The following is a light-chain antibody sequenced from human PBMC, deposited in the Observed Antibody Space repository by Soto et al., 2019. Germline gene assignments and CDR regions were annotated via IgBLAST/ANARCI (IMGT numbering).Light chain of an antibody. J-gene: IGKJ2*01. CDR2: WAS. CDR1: QSVLRSSNNNNY. V-gene: IGKV4-1*01. CDR3: QQYYSTPYT. Sequence: DIVMTQSPDSLAVSLGERATINCKSSQSVLRSSNNNNYLAWYQQKPGQPPKLLIYWASTRESGVPDRFSGSGSGTDFTLTISSLQAEDVAVYYCQQYYSTPYTFGQGTKLEIK.